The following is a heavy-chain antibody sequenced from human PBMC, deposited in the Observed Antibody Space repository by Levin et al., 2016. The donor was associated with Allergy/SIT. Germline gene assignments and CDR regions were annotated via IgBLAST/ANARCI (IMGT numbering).Heavy chain of an antibody. D-gene: IGHD2-15*01. CDR2: IYSGGST. V-gene: IGHV3-53*01. Sequence: WIRQPPGKGLEWVSVIYSGGSTYYADSVKGRFTISRDNSKNTLYLQMNSLRAEDTAVYYCARELYSTPPGTRYYYMDVWGKGTTVTVSS. J-gene: IGHJ6*03. CDR3: ARELYSTPPGTRYYYMDV.